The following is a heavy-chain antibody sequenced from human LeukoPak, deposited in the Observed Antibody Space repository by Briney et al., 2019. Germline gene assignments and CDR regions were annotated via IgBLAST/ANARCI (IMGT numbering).Heavy chain of an antibody. J-gene: IGHJ4*02. CDR1: GFPFSSYS. D-gene: IGHD6-19*01. CDR2: ISGSSSYI. V-gene: IGHV3-21*01. CDR3: ARDSGYSSGWPVDY. Sequence: PGGPLRLSCAASGFPFSSYSMNWVRQAPGKGLEWVSSISGSSSYIYYADSVKGRFTISRDNAKNSLYLQMNSLRAEDTAVYYCARDSGYSSGWPVDYWGQGTLVTVSS.